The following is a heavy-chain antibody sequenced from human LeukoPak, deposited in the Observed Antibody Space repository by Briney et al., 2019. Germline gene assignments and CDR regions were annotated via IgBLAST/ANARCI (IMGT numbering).Heavy chain of an antibody. CDR3: ARVSTASGYYYGMDV. J-gene: IGHJ6*02. CDR2: ISGSGGST. D-gene: IGHD5-18*01. CDR1: GFTFSSYA. Sequence: GGSLRLSCAASGFTFSSYAMSWVRQAPGKGLEWVSAISGSGGSTYYADSVKGRFTISRDNSKNTLYLQMNSLRAEDTAVYYCARVSTASGYYYGMDVWGQGTTVTVSS. V-gene: IGHV3-23*01.